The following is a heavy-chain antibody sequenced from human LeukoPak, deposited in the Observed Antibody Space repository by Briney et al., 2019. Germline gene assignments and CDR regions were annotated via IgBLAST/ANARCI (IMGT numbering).Heavy chain of an antibody. CDR3: ARQREYCSGVSCYSDVFDI. Sequence: SETLSLTCTVSGGSISSSSHYWGWVRQPPGKGLEWIGSVYYSGTTYYNPSLKSRVTISVDTSKNQFSLKLSSVTAADTAVYYCARQREYCSGVSCYSDVFDIWGQGTMVTVSS. V-gene: IGHV4-39*01. CDR2: VYYSGTT. CDR1: GGSISSSSHY. J-gene: IGHJ3*02. D-gene: IGHD2-15*01.